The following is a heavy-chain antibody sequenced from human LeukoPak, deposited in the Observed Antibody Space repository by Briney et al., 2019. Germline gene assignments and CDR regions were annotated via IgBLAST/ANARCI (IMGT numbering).Heavy chain of an antibody. D-gene: IGHD3-10*01. V-gene: IGHV3-30*02. CDR1: GFTFSSYG. Sequence: QAGGSLRLSCAASGFTFSSYGMHWVRQAPGKGLEWVAFIRYDGSNKYYADSVKGRFTISRDNSKNTLYLQMNSLKAEDTALYYCARDTHYYGSGSPAFDFWGRGTMVTVSS. CDR3: ARDTHYYGSGSPAFDF. CDR2: IRYDGSNK. J-gene: IGHJ3*01.